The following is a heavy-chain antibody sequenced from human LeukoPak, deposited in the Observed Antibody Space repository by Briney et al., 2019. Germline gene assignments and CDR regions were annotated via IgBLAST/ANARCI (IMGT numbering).Heavy chain of an antibody. CDR3: VKDLAHYGSGSYYGPFDY. D-gene: IGHD3-10*01. V-gene: IGHV3-9*01. J-gene: IGHJ4*02. Sequence: PGRSLRPSFAASGFTFVDYAMRSVRQAPGKGLGWVSCIRWNSGSIGYADSVKGRFTISRDNAMNSLYLQMNSLRAEDTALYYCVKDLAHYGSGSYYGPFDYWGQGTLVTVSS. CDR1: GFTFVDYA. CDR2: IRWNSGSI.